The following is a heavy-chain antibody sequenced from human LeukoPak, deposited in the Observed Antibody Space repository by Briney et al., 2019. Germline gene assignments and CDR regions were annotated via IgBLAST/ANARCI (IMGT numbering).Heavy chain of an antibody. CDR1: GYTFTSYD. J-gene: IGHJ5*02. D-gene: IGHD3-3*01. CDR2: MNPNSGNT. CDR3: ARGYDFWSGPNWFDP. V-gene: IGHV1-8*01. Sequence: GASVKVSCKASGYTFTSYDINWVRQATGQGLEWVGWMNPNSGNTGYAQKFQGRVTMTRNASISTAYMELSSLRSEDTAVYYCARGYDFWSGPNWFDPWGQGTLVTVSS.